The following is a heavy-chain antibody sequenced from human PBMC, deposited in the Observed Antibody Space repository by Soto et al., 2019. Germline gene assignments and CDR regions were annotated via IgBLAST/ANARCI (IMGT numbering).Heavy chain of an antibody. CDR2: IYYSGST. J-gene: IGHJ6*02. Sequence: SETLSLTCTVSGGSISSYYWSWIRQPPGKGLEWIGYIYYSGSTNYNPSLKSRVTISVDTSKNQFSLKLSSVTAADTAVYYCARFGNYDFWSGYSYYYYGMDVWGQGTTVTVSS. V-gene: IGHV4-59*01. CDR3: ARFGNYDFWSGYSYYYYGMDV. CDR1: GGSISSYY. D-gene: IGHD3-3*01.